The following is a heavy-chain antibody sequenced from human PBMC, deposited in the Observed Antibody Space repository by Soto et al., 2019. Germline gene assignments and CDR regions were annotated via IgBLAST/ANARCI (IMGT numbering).Heavy chain of an antibody. J-gene: IGHJ1*01. D-gene: IGHD5-12*01. Sequence: GGSLRLSCAASGFTFSSSTMSWVRQAPGKGLEWVSSISGSDGSTYGADSVKGRFTISRDTSKDTLYLQMNSLRDEDTALYYCARGGGHDLLGYWGQGTLVTVSS. CDR1: GFTFSSST. CDR2: ISGSDGST. V-gene: IGHV3-23*01. CDR3: ARGGGHDLLGY.